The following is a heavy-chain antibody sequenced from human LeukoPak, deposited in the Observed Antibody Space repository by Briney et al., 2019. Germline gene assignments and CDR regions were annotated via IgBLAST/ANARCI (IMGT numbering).Heavy chain of an antibody. D-gene: IGHD6-6*01. Sequence: SETLSLTCTVSGYSISSGYYWGWIRQPPGKGLEWIGSIYHSGSTYYNPSLKSRVTISVDTSKNQFSLKLSSVTAADTAVYYCARAPSSIAARPKVYYYYYMDVWGRGTTVTVSS. CDR2: IYHSGST. CDR3: ARAPSSIAARPKVYYYYYMDV. CDR1: GYSISSGYY. J-gene: IGHJ6*03. V-gene: IGHV4-38-2*02.